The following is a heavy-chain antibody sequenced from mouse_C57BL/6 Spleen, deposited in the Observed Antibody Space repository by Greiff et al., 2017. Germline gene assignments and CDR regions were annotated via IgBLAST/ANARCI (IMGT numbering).Heavy chain of an antibody. Sequence: EVQLQQSGPELVKPGDSVKISCKASGYSFTGYFMNWVMQSHGKSLEWIGRINPYNGDTFYNQKFKGKVTLTVDKSSSTAHMELRSLTSEDSAVYYCARKGGYDPYAMDYWGQGTSVTVSS. CDR2: INPYNGDT. CDR3: ARKGGYDPYAMDY. CDR1: GYSFTGYF. V-gene: IGHV1-20*01. D-gene: IGHD2-2*01. J-gene: IGHJ4*01.